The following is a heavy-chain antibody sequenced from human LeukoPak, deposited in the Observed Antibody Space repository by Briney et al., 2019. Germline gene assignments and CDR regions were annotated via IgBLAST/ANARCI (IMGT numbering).Heavy chain of an antibody. CDR3: ARDPRNVGLAP. CDR1: GFSLSGYW. V-gene: IGHV3-74*01. J-gene: IGHJ5*02. Sequence: GGSLRLSCVASGFSLSGYWMYRVRQAPGKGLMYISRNNGDGSTTNYADVVKGRFTMSRDNVKNTLYLQMNSLRVEDTAVYYCARDPRNVGLAPWGQGTLVTVSS. D-gene: IGHD2-15*01. CDR2: NNGDGSTT.